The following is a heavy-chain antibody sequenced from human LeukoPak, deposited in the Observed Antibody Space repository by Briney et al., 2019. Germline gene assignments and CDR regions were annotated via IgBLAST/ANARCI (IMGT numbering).Heavy chain of an antibody. CDR1: GYTFTNYP. Sequence: GASVKVSCKASGYTFTNYPMNWVRQAPGQGLEWMGWINTNTGNPTYAKGFTGRFVFSWDTSVNTAYLQINSLKPEDTAVYFCARDTYCSGGRCYSRVGYWGQGTVVTVSS. D-gene: IGHD2-15*01. CDR3: ARDTYCSGGRCYSRVGY. J-gene: IGHJ4*02. CDR2: INTNTGNP. V-gene: IGHV7-4-1*02.